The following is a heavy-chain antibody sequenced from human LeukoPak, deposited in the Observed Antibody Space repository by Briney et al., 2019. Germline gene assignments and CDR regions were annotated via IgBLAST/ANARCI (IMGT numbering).Heavy chain of an antibody. V-gene: IGHV3-23*01. J-gene: IGHJ1*01. Sequence: GGSLRLSCAASGFTFSSYAMSWVRQAPGKGLEWVSATSGSGGSTYYADSVKGRFTISRDNSKNTLYLQMNSLRAEDTAVYYCAREEGVSSSWRAQGYFQHWGQGTLVTVSS. CDR1: GFTFSSYA. CDR3: AREEGVSSSWRAQGYFQH. D-gene: IGHD6-13*01. CDR2: TSGSGGST.